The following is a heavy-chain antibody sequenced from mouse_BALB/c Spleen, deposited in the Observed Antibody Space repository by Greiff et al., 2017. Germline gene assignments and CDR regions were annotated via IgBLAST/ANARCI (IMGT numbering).Heavy chain of an antibody. CDR2: ILPGSGST. CDR3: ARFYYGNYNYAMDY. D-gene: IGHD2-1*01. Sequence: QVQLQQSGAELMKPGASVKISCKATGYTFSSYWIEWVKQRPGHGLEWIGEILPGSGSTNYNEKFKGKATFTADTSSNTAYMQLSSLTSEDSAVYYCARFYYGNYNYAMDYWGQGTSVTVSS. CDR1: GYTFSSYW. V-gene: IGHV1-9*01. J-gene: IGHJ4*01.